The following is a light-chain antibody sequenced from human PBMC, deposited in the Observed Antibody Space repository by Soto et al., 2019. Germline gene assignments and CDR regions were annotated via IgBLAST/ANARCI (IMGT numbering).Light chain of an antibody. CDR1: QSVSSSY. Sequence: ELVLTQSPGTLSLSPGERATLSCRASQSVSSSYLAWYQQKPGQAPRLLIYGASSSATGIPDRFSGRGSGTDFSLTISRLEPEDSAVYYCQQYGSSPLFTFGPGTKVDIK. J-gene: IGKJ3*01. CDR2: GAS. CDR3: QQYGSSPLFT. V-gene: IGKV3-20*01.